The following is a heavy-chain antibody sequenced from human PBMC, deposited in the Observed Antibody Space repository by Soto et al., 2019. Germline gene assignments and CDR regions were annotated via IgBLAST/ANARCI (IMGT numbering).Heavy chain of an antibody. J-gene: IGHJ4*02. V-gene: IGHV3-23*01. Sequence: PGGALRLSCAASGLTFSSYAMTWVRQAPGKGLEWVSVITYNVDKTYYVDSVKGRFTISRDNSKDTVHLQINSLRAEDTAVYYCARYIRGPTVFYFDFWGPVVLVTVSS. CDR3: ARYIRGPTVFYFDF. CDR1: GLTFSSYA. D-gene: IGHD5-18*01. CDR2: ITYNVDKT.